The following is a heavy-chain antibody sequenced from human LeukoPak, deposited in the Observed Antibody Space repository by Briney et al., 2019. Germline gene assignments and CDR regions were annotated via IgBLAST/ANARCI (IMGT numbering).Heavy chain of an antibody. J-gene: IGHJ4*02. Sequence: GGSLRLSCAASGFTFSSDWMHWVRQAPGKGLEWVSAIYSGGSTYYADSVKGRFTISRDNSKNTLYLQMNSLRAEDTAVYYCARDLLEWYFDYWGQGTLVTVSS. CDR2: IYSGGST. D-gene: IGHD3-3*01. V-gene: IGHV3-66*01. CDR3: ARDLLEWYFDY. CDR1: GFTFSSDW.